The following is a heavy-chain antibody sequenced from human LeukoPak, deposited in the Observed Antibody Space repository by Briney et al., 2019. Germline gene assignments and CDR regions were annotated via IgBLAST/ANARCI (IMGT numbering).Heavy chain of an antibody. D-gene: IGHD3-22*01. Sequence: GGSLRLSCTASGFTFSSYAMSWVRQAPGKGLEWVSTMSGSGDSTYYSDSVKGRFTVSRDNSKNTLYLQMNSLRAEDTAVYFCANPDSSGFYFSIRFDFWGQGTLVTVSS. CDR1: GFTFSSYA. CDR3: ANPDSSGFYFSIRFDF. J-gene: IGHJ4*02. V-gene: IGHV3-23*01. CDR2: MSGSGDST.